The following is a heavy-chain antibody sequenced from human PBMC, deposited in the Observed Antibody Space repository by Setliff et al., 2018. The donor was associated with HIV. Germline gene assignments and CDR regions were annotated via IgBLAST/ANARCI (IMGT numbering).Heavy chain of an antibody. CDR2: LYPPDSHT. Sequence: GESLKISCKGSGYSFSSYWIGWVRLTPGKGLEWMGILYPPDSHTRYSPSFQGQVTISADKSTSTAYLQWSSLKASDTAMYFCARLISPRYDNLYYFDYWGQGTLVTVSS. D-gene: IGHD3-10*01. CDR1: GYSFSSYW. CDR3: ARLISPRYDNLYYFDY. J-gene: IGHJ4*02. V-gene: IGHV5-51*01.